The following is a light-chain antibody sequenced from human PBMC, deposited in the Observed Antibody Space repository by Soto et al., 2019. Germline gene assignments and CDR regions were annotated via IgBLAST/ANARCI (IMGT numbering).Light chain of an antibody. Sequence: QAVVTQEPSLTVSPGGTVTLTCASSTGAVTSGYYPSWFQQRPGQAPRALIYTISDKHSWTPARFSGSLLGDKAALTVSRVQPEDEAEYYCLLYFGGAQLGVFGGGTKLTVL. V-gene: IGLV7-43*01. CDR1: TGAVTSGYY. J-gene: IGLJ2*01. CDR2: TIS. CDR3: LLYFGGAQLGV.